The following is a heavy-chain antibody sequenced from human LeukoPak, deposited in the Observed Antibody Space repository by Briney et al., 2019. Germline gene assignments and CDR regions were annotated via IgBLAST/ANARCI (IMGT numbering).Heavy chain of an antibody. Sequence: SQTLSLTCTVSGYSISSGYYWGWIRQPPGKGLEWIGYIYYSGSTNYNPSLKSRVTISVDTSKNQFSLKLSSVTAADTAVYYCARGRSIVATITFDYWGQGTLVTVSS. V-gene: IGHV4-38-2*02. CDR2: IYYSGST. CDR1: GYSISSGYY. J-gene: IGHJ4*02. D-gene: IGHD5-12*01. CDR3: ARGRSIVATITFDY.